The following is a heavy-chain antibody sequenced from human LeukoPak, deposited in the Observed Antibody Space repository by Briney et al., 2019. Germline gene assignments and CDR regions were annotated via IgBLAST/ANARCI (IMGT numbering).Heavy chain of an antibody. J-gene: IGHJ1*01. D-gene: IGHD1-26*01. V-gene: IGHV1-69*04. Sequence: SVKVSCTASGGTFSSYAISWVRQAPGQGLEWMGRIIPIFGIANYAQKFQGRVTITADKSTSTAYMELSSLRSEDTAVYYCARESPIGGSYNGYFQHWGQGTLVTVSS. CDR1: GGTFSSYA. CDR3: ARESPIGGSYNGYFQH. CDR2: IIPIFGIA.